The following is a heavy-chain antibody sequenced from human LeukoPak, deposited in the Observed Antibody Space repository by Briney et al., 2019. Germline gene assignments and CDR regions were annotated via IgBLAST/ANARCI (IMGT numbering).Heavy chain of an antibody. D-gene: IGHD3-9*01. CDR3: ASSFTIFDGFDL. Sequence: ASVKVSCKASGYTFTSYGISWVRQAPGQGLEWMGWISAYNGNTNYAQKLQGRVTMTTDTSTTTAYMELRCLTSDEMVVYYCASSFTIFDGFDLWGQGTLVSVSS. CDR2: ISAYNGNT. J-gene: IGHJ5*02. CDR1: GYTFTSYG. V-gene: IGHV1-18*03.